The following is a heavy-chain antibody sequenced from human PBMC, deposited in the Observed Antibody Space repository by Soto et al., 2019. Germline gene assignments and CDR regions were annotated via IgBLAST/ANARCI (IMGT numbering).Heavy chain of an antibody. CDR2: INPNSGGT. J-gene: IGHJ3*02. CDR3: ARDGLRLGELSLLTAFDI. D-gene: IGHD3-16*02. CDR1: GYTFTGYY. Sequence: ASVKVSCKASGYTFTGYYMHWLRQAPGQGLEWMGWINPNSGGTNYAQKFQGRVTMTRDTSISTAYMELSRLRSDDTAVYYCARDGLRLGELSLLTAFDIWGQGTMVTVSS. V-gene: IGHV1-2*02.